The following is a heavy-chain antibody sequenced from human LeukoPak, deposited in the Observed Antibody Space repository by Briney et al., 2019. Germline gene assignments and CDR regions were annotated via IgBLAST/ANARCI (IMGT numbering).Heavy chain of an antibody. J-gene: IGHJ4*02. D-gene: IGHD3-10*01. V-gene: IGHV3-11*05. Sequence: RGGSLRLSCAASGFTFSDYYMSWIRQAPGKGLEWVSSISSSSSYIYYADSVKGRFTISRDNAKNSLYLQMNSLRAEDTAVYYCAKDREDFDYWGQGTLVTVSS. CDR3: AKDREDFDY. CDR1: GFTFSDYY. CDR2: ISSSSSYI.